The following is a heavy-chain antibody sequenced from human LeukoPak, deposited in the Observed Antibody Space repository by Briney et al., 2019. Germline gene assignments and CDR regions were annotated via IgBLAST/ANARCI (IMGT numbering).Heavy chain of an antibody. V-gene: IGHV4-59*01. CDR3: ASARRVAVRGIYFDF. CDR2: IHHSGSA. Sequence: SETLSLTCTVSGDSITNYYWSWIRHSPGKGLESIGFIHHSGSANYSPSLKSRVTMSVDTSKNQFSLKISSVTAADTALYHCASARRVAVRGIYFDFWGQGALVTVSS. J-gene: IGHJ4*02. CDR1: GDSITNYY. D-gene: IGHD3-10*01.